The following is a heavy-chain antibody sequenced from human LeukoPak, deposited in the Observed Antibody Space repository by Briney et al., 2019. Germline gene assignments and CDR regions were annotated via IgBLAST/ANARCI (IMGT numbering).Heavy chain of an antibody. CDR3: ARRPYYYDSSGYYYSWYFDL. D-gene: IGHD3-22*01. CDR2: INHSGST. Sequence: SETLSLTCAVYGGSFSGFYWSWIRQPPGKGLEWIGEINHSGSTNYNPSLKSRVTISVDTSKNQFSLKLSSVTAADTTVYYCARRPYYYDSSGYYYSWYFDLWGRGTLVTVSS. CDR1: GGSFSGFY. V-gene: IGHV4-34*01. J-gene: IGHJ2*01.